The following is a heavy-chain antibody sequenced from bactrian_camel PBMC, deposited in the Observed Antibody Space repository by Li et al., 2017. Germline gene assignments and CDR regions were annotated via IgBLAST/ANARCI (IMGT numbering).Heavy chain of an antibody. CDR1: GAAKSGGA. CDR2: IDRDGERT. V-gene: IGHV3S31*01. J-gene: IGHJ6*01. D-gene: IGHD6*01. Sequence: VQLVESGGGSVQAGGSLRLSCAYSGAAKSGGAGRWMGWFRQAPGKEREGVAAIDRDGERTSSADSVKGRFAVSRDNAKRTVYLQMNSLKVEDTAMYYCAADLYCSREAGRSSILAPADFAAWGQGTQVTVS. CDR3: AADLYCSREAGRSSILAPADFAA.